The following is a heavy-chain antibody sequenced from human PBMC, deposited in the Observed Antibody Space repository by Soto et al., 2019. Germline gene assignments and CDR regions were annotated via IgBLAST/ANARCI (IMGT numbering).Heavy chain of an antibody. Sequence: QGQLVESEGSVVQPGRSLRLSCAASGFTFSSYAMHWVRQAPGKGLEWVAVISYDGSNKYYADSVKGRFTISRDNSKNTLYLQMNSLRAEDTAVYYCARDCISTSCYYYGSHSDAFDNWGQGTMVTVSS. J-gene: IGHJ3*02. CDR1: GFTFSSYA. CDR3: ARDCISTSCYYYGSHSDAFDN. V-gene: IGHV3-30-3*01. D-gene: IGHD2-2*01. CDR2: ISYDGSNK.